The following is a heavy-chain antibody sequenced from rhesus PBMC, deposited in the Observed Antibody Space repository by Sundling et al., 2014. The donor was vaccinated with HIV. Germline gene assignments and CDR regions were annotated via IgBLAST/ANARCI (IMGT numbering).Heavy chain of an antibody. CDR3: AAQPSIAAGPGPRSSLDS. D-gene: IGHD6-13*01. CDR1: GVTLSNYY. Sequence: EVQLVESGGGLAKPGGSLRLSCAASGVTLSNYYMYWVRQAPGKGLEWVSGIHTGGTITYYADSVKGRFTISRDNSKNTLSLQMNSLRAEDTARYYCAAQPSIAAGPGPRSSLDSWGQGVVVTVSS. V-gene: IGHV3S42*01. J-gene: IGHJ6*01. CDR2: IHTGGTIT.